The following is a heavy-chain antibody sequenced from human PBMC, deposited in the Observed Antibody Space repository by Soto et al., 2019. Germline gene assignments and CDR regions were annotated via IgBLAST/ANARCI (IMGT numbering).Heavy chain of an antibody. V-gene: IGHV1-18*01. CDR3: TREAIVVIPAAQPSHFDS. Sequence: QVQLVQSGAEVKKPGVSVKVSCKGLGYNFIKYGINWVRQAPGQGLEWMGWISPYSGYTHSAQKFQGRLTLTTDTAATTAYMELRSLRSADTALYYCTREAIVVIPAAQPSHFDSWGQGTLVTVSS. D-gene: IGHD2-2*01. J-gene: IGHJ4*02. CDR2: ISPYSGYT. CDR1: GYNFIKYG.